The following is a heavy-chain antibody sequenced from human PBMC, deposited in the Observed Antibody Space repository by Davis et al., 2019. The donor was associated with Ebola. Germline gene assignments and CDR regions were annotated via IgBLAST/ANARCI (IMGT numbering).Heavy chain of an antibody. CDR2: IYHSGST. J-gene: IGHJ4*02. CDR3: ARTTRGSGWFLDY. Sequence: SCAVSGGSISSYNWWSWVRQPPGKGLEWIGEIYHSGSTNYNPSLKSRVTISVDKSKNQFSLKLTSVTAADTAVYYCARTTRGSGWFLDYWGQGTLVTVSS. V-gene: IGHV4-4*02. CDR1: GGSISSYNW. D-gene: IGHD6-19*01.